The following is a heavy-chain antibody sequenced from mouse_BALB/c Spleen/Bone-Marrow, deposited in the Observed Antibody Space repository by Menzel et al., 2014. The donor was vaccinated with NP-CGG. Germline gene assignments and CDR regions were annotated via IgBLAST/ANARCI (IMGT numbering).Heavy chain of an antibody. CDR2: IHPGSGGT. J-gene: IGHJ4*01. V-gene: IGHV1-15*01. CDR1: GYTFTDYE. CDR3: TRGGLRHYAMDY. Sequence: VQLVESGAELVRPGAPVELSCKALGYTFTDYEVHWVKQTPEHGLEWIGAIHPGSGGTAYNQKFKGKATLTADKSSSTAYMELSSLTSEDSAVYYCTRGGLRHYAMDYWGQGTSVTVSS. D-gene: IGHD2-4*01.